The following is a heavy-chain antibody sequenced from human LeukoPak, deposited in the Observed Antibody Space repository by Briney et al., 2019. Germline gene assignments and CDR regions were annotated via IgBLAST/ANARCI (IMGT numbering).Heavy chain of an antibody. CDR3: ATGPAGGSWIGAFDI. Sequence: ASVKVSCKVSGYTLTELSMHWVRQAPGKGLEWMGGFDPEDGETIYAQKFQGRVTMTEDTSTDTAYMELSSLRSEDTAVYYCATGPAGGSWIGAFDIWGQGTMVTVSS. D-gene: IGHD1-26*01. J-gene: IGHJ3*02. CDR1: GYTLTELS. CDR2: FDPEDGET. V-gene: IGHV1-24*01.